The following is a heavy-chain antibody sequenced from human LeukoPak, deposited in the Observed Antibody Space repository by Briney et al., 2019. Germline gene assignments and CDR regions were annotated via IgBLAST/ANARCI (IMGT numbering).Heavy chain of an antibody. CDR3: ARGGSSGWSKYNNWFDP. CDR2: IYYSGST. J-gene: IGHJ5*02. CDR1: GGSISSGGYY. V-gene: IGHV4-31*03. D-gene: IGHD6-19*01. Sequence: PSETLSLTCTVSGGSISSGGYYWSWIRQHPGKGLEWIGYIYYSGSTYYNPSLKSRVTISVDTSKNQFSLKLSSVTAADTAVYYCARGGSSGWSKYNNWFDPWGQGTLVTVSS.